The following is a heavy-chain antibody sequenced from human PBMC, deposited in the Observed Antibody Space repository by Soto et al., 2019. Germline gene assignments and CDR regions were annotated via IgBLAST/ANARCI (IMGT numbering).Heavy chain of an antibody. CDR1: GFTFSSYS. CDR2: ISGSSSYI. CDR3: ARAKSNENIVVVPAAMGYYYYYYGMDV. D-gene: IGHD2-2*01. Sequence: EVQLVESGGGLVKPGGSLRLSCAASGFTFSSYSMNWVRQAPGKGLEWVSSISGSSSYIYYADSVKGRFTISRDNAKNSLYLQMNSLRAEDTAVYYCARAKSNENIVVVPAAMGYYYYYYGMDVWGQGTTVTVSS. V-gene: IGHV3-21*01. J-gene: IGHJ6*02.